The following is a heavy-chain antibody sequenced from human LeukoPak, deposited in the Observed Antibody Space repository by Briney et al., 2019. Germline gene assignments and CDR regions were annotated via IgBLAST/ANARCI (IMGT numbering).Heavy chain of an antibody. CDR1: GYTFTSYY. D-gene: IGHD3-10*01. Sequence: ASVKVSCKASGYTFTSYYMHWVRQAPGQGLEWMGIINPSGGSTSYAQKFQGRVTMTRDMSTSTVYMEPSRLRSDDTAVYYCARQTYYYGSGSYYNDYWGQGTLVTVSS. J-gene: IGHJ4*02. CDR3: ARQTYYYGSGSYYNDY. V-gene: IGHV1-46*01. CDR2: INPSGGST.